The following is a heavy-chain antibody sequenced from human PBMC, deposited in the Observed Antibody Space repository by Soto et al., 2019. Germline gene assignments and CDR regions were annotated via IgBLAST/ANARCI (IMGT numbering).Heavy chain of an antibody. Sequence: QVQLQESGPGLVKPSGTLSLTCTVSGVSISSSNWWSWVRQSPGKGLDRIGEIHHTGSTNYNPSLKGRLSVSVDKSQNQFSLPLTSVTATDTALYYCARSIRGTTYFGYWGQGTLVTVSS. CDR1: GVSISSSNW. CDR3: ARSIRGTTYFGY. J-gene: IGHJ4*02. CDR2: IHHTGST. D-gene: IGHD3-10*01. V-gene: IGHV4-4*02.